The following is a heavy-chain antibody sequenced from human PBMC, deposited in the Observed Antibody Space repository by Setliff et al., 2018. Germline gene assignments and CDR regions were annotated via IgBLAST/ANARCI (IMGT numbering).Heavy chain of an antibody. V-gene: IGHV4-59*02. CDR2: FFYSGDT. CDR3: ARDRTYYGSGTYTRYFDY. CDR1: GASVRSHY. J-gene: IGHJ4*02. Sequence: SQTLSLTCTVSGASVRSHYWSWIRQSPEKGLEWIGFFFYSGDTKSNPSLKSRVTMSVDTSKNQFSLKLNSVTAADTAVYYCARDRTYYGSGTYTRYFDYWGQGTLVTVSS. D-gene: IGHD3-10*01.